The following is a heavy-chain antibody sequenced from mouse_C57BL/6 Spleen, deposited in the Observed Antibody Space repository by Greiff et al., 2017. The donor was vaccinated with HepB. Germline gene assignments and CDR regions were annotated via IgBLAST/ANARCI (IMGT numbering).Heavy chain of an antibody. D-gene: IGHD4-1*01. CDR2: INYDGSST. V-gene: IGHV5-16*01. CDR1: GFTFSDYY. Sequence: EVKVVESEGGLVQPGSSMKLSCTASGFTFSDYYMAWVRQVPEKGLEWVANINYDGSSTYYLDSLKSRFIISRDNAKNILYLQMSSLKSEDTATYYCARVPLGRDYFDYWGQGTTLTVSS. CDR3: ARVPLGRDYFDY. J-gene: IGHJ2*01.